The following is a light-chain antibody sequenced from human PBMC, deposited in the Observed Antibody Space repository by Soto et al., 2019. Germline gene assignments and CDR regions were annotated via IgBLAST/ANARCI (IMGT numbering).Light chain of an antibody. V-gene: IGKV1-9*01. Sequence: DIQLTQSPSFLSESVGDRVTITCRASQGISSYLAWYQQKPGKAPKLLIYAASTLQSGVPSRFSGSGSGTEFTLTISSLQPEDFATYYCQQFETFGQGTKLEIK. CDR1: QGISSY. CDR3: QQFET. J-gene: IGKJ2*01. CDR2: AAS.